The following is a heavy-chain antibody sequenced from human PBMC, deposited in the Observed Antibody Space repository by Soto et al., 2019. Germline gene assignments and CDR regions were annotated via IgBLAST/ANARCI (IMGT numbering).Heavy chain of an antibody. CDR3: ARGGPQDGMDV. V-gene: IGHV3-21*01. D-gene: IGHD5-12*01. Sequence: VQLVETGGGLVKPGGSLRLSCAVSGFSFSSYSMNWVRQAPGKGLGWVSSSSSTGSYIDYADSVKGRFIISRENAKKSLYLQMNSLRAEDTAVYYCARGGPQDGMDVWGQGTTVSVS. J-gene: IGHJ6*02. CDR1: GFSFSSYS. CDR2: SSSTGSYI.